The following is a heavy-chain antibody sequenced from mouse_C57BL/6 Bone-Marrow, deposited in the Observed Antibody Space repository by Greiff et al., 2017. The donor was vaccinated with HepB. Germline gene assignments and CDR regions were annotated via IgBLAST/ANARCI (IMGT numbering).Heavy chain of an antibody. J-gene: IGHJ3*01. CDR1: GYTFTDYY. D-gene: IGHD2-1*01. CDR3: ARRDGNYGFAY. V-gene: IGHV1-26*01. CDR2: INPNNGGT. Sequence: EVQLQQSGPELVKPGASVKISCKASGYTFTDYYMNWVKQSHGKSLEWIGDINPNNGGTSYNQKFKGKATLTVDKSSSTAYMERRSLTSEDSAVYYCARRDGNYGFAYWGQGTLVTVSA.